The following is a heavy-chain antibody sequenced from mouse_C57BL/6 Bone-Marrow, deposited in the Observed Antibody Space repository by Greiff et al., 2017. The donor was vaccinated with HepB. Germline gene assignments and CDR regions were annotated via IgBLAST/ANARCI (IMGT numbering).Heavy chain of an antibody. CDR2: ISGGGGNT. CDR3: ARTTGFAY. CDR1: GFTFSSYT. V-gene: IGHV5-9*01. J-gene: IGHJ3*01. Sequence: EVHLVESGGGLVKPGGSLKLSCAASGFTFSSYTMSRVRQTPEKRLEWVATISGGGGNTYYPDSVKGRFTISRDNAKNTLYLQMSSLRSEDTALYYCARTTGFAYWGQGTLVTVSA. D-gene: IGHD1-1*01.